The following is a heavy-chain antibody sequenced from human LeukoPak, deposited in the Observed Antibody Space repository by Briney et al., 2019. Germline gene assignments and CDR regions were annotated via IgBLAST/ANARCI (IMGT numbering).Heavy chain of an antibody. D-gene: IGHD2-8*02. J-gene: IGHJ4*02. Sequence: SETPSLTCTVPGGSISSSSYYWGWIRQPPGKGLEWIVSIYYSGGTYYNPSLKSRVTISVDTSKNQFYLKLSSVTAADTAVYYCARREGAGGTPNFDYWGQGTLVTVSS. CDR3: ARREGAGGTPNFDY. V-gene: IGHV4-39*01. CDR1: GGSISSSSYY. CDR2: IYYSGGT.